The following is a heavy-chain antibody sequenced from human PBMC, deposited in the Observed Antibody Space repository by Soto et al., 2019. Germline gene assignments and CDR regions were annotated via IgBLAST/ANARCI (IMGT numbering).Heavy chain of an antibody. V-gene: IGHV1-3*01. Sequence: ASAKVSCKASGYTFTNYARHWVRQAPRQRLEWMGWINAGNVNTKYSQKFQGRVTITRDTSASTAYMELSSLRSEDTAVYYCANPPSYYDYNWGSYRPGPYHAFDVWGQGKMVTVSS. CDR1: GYTFTNYA. D-gene: IGHD3-16*02. CDR2: INAGNVNT. CDR3: ANPPSYYDYNWGSYRPGPYHAFDV. J-gene: IGHJ3*01.